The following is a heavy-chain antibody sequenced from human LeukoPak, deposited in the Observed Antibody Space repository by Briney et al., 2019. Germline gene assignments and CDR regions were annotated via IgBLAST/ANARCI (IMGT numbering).Heavy chain of an antibody. CDR2: INPNSGGT. CDR1: GYTFTDYY. D-gene: IGHD3-16*01. CDR3: ARDSPLAY. Sequence: ASVKVSCMASGYTFTDYYMHWVRQAPGQGLEWMGWINPNSGGTKYAQKFQGRVTMTRDTSISTAYMELSSLRPDDTAVYYCARDSPLAYWGQGALVTVSS. V-gene: IGHV1-2*02. J-gene: IGHJ4*02.